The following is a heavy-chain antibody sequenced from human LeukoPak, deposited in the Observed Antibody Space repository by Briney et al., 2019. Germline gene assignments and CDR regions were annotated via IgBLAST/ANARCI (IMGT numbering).Heavy chain of an antibody. CDR1: GFTSSSNA. CDR2: ISPGGSP. D-gene: IGHD5-12*01. V-gene: IGHV3-23*01. J-gene: IGHJ5*02. CDR3: VKRELYIVATT. Sequence: GASLRLSCAASGFTSSSNAMGWVRQAPGKGLEWVSAISPGGSPYYADSVKGRFTISRDNSKNTLYLQMNSLRAEDTAVYYCVKRELYIVATTWGQGSLVTVSS.